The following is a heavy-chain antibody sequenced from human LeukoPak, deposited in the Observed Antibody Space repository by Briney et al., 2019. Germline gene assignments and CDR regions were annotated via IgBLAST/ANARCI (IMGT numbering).Heavy chain of an antibody. J-gene: IGHJ4*02. D-gene: IGHD3-16*02. Sequence: PSETLSLTCTVSGGSISSSSYYWGWIRQPPGKGLEWIGSIYYSGSTYYNPSLRGRVTISVDTSKNQFSLKLSSVIAADTAVYYCASRIQLWSTYDYIWGSYRFDFDYWGQGTLVTVSS. CDR2: IYYSGST. CDR1: GGSISSSSYY. CDR3: ASRIQLWSTYDYIWGSYRFDFDY. V-gene: IGHV4-39*01.